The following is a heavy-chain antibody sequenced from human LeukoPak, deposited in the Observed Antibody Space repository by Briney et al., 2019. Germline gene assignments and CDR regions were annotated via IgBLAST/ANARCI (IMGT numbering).Heavy chain of an antibody. D-gene: IGHD6-13*01. CDR1: GFTFSSYE. Sequence: GGSLRLSCAASGFTFSSYEMNWVRQAPGKGLEWVSHISSSGSTIYYADSVKGRFTISRDNAKNSLYLQMNSLRAEDTAVYYCASIAAAGTFDYWGQGTLVTVSS. J-gene: IGHJ4*02. V-gene: IGHV3-48*03. CDR2: ISSSGSTI. CDR3: ASIAAAGTFDY.